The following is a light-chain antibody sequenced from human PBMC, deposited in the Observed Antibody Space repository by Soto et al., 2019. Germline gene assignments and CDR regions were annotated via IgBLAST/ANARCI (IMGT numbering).Light chain of an antibody. CDR1: SSDIGTYNL. V-gene: IGLV2-14*02. CDR3: QSYDVSLSAVV. J-gene: IGLJ2*01. Sequence: QSVLTQPASVSGSPGQSITISCTGTSSDIGTYNLVSWYQHYPGKAPKLMIYEGIKRPSGVPDRFSGSKSGTSASLAITGLQAEDEANYYCQSYDVSLSAVVFGGGTKLTVL. CDR2: EGI.